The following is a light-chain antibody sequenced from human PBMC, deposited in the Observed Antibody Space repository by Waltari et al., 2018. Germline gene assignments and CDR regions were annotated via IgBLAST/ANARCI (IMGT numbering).Light chain of an antibody. J-gene: IGKJ4*01. CDR2: YAS. CDR1: QSLLTRPNNKND. Sequence: IVMTQSPASLAVSLGERATIPCKSSQSLLTRPNNKNDLAWYQQKPGQPPKLLISYASTRESGVPDRISGSGSGTDFTLTISSLQAEDVAVYFCQQSYTSPFTFGGGTKVEL. CDR3: QQSYTSPFT. V-gene: IGKV4-1*01.